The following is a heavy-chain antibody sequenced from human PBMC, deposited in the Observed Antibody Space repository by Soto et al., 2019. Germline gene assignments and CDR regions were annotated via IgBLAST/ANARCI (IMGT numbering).Heavy chain of an antibody. J-gene: IGHJ5*02. Sequence: GASVKVSCKASGYTFTSHAMHWVRQAPGQRLEWMGWINAGNGNTKYSQKFQGRVTITTDTSASTAYMELSSLRSEDTAVYYCARDGIAAAGTSWLDPWGQGTLVTVSS. CDR2: INAGNGNT. CDR1: GYTFTSHA. CDR3: ARDGIAAAGTSWLDP. D-gene: IGHD6-13*01. V-gene: IGHV1-3*01.